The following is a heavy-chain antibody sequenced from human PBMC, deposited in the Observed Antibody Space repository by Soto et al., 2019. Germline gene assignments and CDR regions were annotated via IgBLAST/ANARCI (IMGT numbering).Heavy chain of an antibody. J-gene: IGHJ6*02. D-gene: IGHD2-21*02. CDR1: GFTFSMYS. V-gene: IGHV3-7*03. CDR3: ARDHLILPAHDFFYGSDV. CDR2: IPQDGVDG. Sequence: GGSLRLSCEVSGFTFSMYSMSWVRQSPGKGLEWVAKIPQDGVDGHYADSVKGRFIISRDNDKNSLHLQLNNLRAEDTAVYYCARDHLILPAHDFFYGSDVWGRGATVTVSS.